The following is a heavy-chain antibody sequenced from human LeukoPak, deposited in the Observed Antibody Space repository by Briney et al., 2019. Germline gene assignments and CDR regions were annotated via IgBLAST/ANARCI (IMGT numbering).Heavy chain of an antibody. V-gene: IGHV3-30*18. CDR2: ISYDGSNK. CDR1: GFTFSSYA. J-gene: IGHJ4*02. Sequence: GGSLRLSCAASGFTFSSYAMSWVRQAPGKGLEWVAVISYDGSNKYYADSVKGRFTISRDNSKNTLYLQMNSLRAEDTAVYYCANGVEQQLVGGYYFDYWGQGTLVTVSS. CDR3: ANGVEQQLVGGYYFDY. D-gene: IGHD6-13*01.